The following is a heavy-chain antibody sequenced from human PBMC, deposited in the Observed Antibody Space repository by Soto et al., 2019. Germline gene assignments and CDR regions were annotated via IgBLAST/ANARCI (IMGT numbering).Heavy chain of an antibody. Sequence: ASVKVSCKASGYTFTNYGISWVRQAPGQGLEWMGWINVYNGNTAYAQKFQGRVTMTRDTSKSTAFMELSGLTSEDTAVYYCARGPRNWGVDYWGQGTLVTVSS. CDR2: INVYNGNT. CDR3: ARGPRNWGVDY. CDR1: GYTFTNYG. D-gene: IGHD7-27*01. V-gene: IGHV1-18*01. J-gene: IGHJ4*02.